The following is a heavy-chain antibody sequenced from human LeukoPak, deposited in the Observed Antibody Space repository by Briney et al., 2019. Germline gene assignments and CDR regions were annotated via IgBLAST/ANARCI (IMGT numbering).Heavy chain of an antibody. CDR3: ARGGRSKPHHWSD. CDR2: ISSSSSYT. J-gene: IGHJ4*02. Sequence: GGSLRLSCAASGFTFSDYYMSWIRQAPGKGLEWVSYISSSSSYTNYADSVKGRFTISRDNAKNSLYLQMNSLRAEDTAVYYCARGGRSKPHHWSDWGQGTLVTVSS. V-gene: IGHV3-11*06. D-gene: IGHD6-19*01. CDR1: GFTFSDYY.